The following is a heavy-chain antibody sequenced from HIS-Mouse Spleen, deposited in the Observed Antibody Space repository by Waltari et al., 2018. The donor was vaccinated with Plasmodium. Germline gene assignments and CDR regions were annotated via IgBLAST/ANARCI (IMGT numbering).Heavy chain of an antibody. D-gene: IGHD6-13*01. CDR1: GYSISSGYY. CDR3: ARGVGYSSSWYWFDP. Sequence: QVQLQESGPGLVKPSETLSLTCTVSGYSISSGYYWGWIRTPPGKVLEWIGSIYHSGSTYYNPSLKSRVTISVDTSKNQFSLKLSSVTAADTAVYYCARGVGYSSSWYWFDPWGQGTLVTVSS. CDR2: IYHSGST. V-gene: IGHV4-38-2*02. J-gene: IGHJ5*02.